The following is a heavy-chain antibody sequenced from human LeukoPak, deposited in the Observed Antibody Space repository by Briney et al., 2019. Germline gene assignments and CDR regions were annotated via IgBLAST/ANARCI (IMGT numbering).Heavy chain of an antibody. CDR1: GFTFSDYY. V-gene: IGHV3-11*03. D-gene: IGHD6-13*01. J-gene: IGHJ4*02. CDR2: ISSCSYT. Sequence: GGSLRLSCAASGFTFSDYYMSWIRQAPGKGLEWVSYISSCSYTNYADSVKGRFTISRDNAKNSLYLQMNSLRAEDTAIYYCARSIPYGTTWYGRSDYWGQGTLVTVSS. CDR3: ARSIPYGTTWYGRSDY.